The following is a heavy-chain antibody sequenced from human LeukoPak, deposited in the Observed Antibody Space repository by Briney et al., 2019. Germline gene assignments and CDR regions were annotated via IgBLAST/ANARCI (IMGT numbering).Heavy chain of an antibody. Sequence: SETLSLTCTVSGYSISSGYYWGWIRQPPGKGLEWIGSIYHSGRTFYNPSLKSRVTISVDTSKNQFSLKLSSVTAADTAVYYCARTGYSSSWYLWYYYMDVWGKGTTVTVSS. CDR1: GYSISSGYY. V-gene: IGHV4-38-2*02. D-gene: IGHD6-13*01. CDR2: IYHSGRT. CDR3: ARTGYSSSWYLWYYYMDV. J-gene: IGHJ6*03.